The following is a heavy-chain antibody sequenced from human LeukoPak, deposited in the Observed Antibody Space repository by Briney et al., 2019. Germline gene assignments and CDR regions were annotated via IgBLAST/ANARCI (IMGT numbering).Heavy chain of an antibody. CDR1: GYSFTSYW. J-gene: IGHJ6*02. V-gene: IGHV5-51*01. CDR3: AASTGSAQYYYYGMDV. D-gene: IGHD1-14*01. CDR2: IYPGDSDT. Sequence: GESLKISCKGSGYSFTSYWIGWVRQMPGKGLEWMGIIYPGDSDTRYSPSFQGQVTISADKSISTAYLRWSSLKASDTAMYYCAASTGSAQYYYYGMDVWGQGTAVTVSS.